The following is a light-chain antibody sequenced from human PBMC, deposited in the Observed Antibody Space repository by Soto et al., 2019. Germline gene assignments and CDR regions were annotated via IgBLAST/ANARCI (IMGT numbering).Light chain of an antibody. V-gene: IGKV1-39*01. Sequence: DLEMTQSPSSLSASVGDRVTITCRASQNINSNLNWYQQKPGKAPMLLIYGASILQSGVPSRFGGSGSGTDFTLPISSLQTQDFATYYCQQSYSMPPITFGQGTRLEI. CDR2: GAS. CDR3: QQSYSMPPIT. J-gene: IGKJ5*01. CDR1: QNINSN.